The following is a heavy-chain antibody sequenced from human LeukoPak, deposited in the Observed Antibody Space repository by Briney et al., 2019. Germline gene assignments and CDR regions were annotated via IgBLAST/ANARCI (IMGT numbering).Heavy chain of an antibody. D-gene: IGHD3-22*01. CDR1: GGSISSYY. J-gene: IGHJ4*02. V-gene: IGHV4-59*08. CDR2: IYYSGST. Sequence: SETLSLTCTVSGGSISSYYWSWIRQPPGKGLEWIVYIYYSGSTNYNPSLKSRVTISVDTSKNQFSLKLSSVTAADTAVYYCARQRNYYDSSGYYYVFFDYWGQGTLVTVSS. CDR3: ARQRNYYDSSGYYYVFFDY.